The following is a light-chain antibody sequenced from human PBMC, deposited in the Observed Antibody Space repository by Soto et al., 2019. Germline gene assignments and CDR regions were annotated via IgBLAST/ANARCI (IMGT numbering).Light chain of an antibody. CDR1: QSVNQK. V-gene: IGKV3-15*01. Sequence: EIVLTQSPATLSVSPGERATLSCRASQSVNQKLGWYQQKPGQAPRLLIYVASYRATGIPARFSGSGSGTEYTLTISRLEPEDFAVYYCQQYASSPYNFGQGTTLEIK. CDR3: QQYASSPYN. J-gene: IGKJ2*01. CDR2: VAS.